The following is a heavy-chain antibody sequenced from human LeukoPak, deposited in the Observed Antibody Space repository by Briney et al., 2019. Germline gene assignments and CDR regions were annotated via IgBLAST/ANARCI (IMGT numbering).Heavy chain of an antibody. D-gene: IGHD2-2*01. CDR2: IYYSGST. V-gene: IGHV4-31*03. Sequence: SETLSLTCTVSGGSISSGGYYWSWIRQHPGKGLEWIGYIYYSGSTYYNPSLKSRVTISVDTSKNQFSLKLSSVTAVDTAVYYCAREVPSHPYCSSTSCHSWFDPWGQGTLVTVSS. CDR1: GGSISSGGYY. CDR3: AREVPSHPYCSSTSCHSWFDP. J-gene: IGHJ5*02.